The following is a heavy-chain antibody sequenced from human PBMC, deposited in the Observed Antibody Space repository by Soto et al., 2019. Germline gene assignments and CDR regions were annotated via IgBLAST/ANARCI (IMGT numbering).Heavy chain of an antibody. CDR3: ARDYDFWSGSNFDY. J-gene: IGHJ4*02. D-gene: IGHD3-3*01. V-gene: IGHV1-18*01. CDR1: GYTFTNYG. Sequence: ASVKVSCKASGYTFTNYGFSWVRQAPGQGLERKGWISTNNGDTKYAQNLQGRVTMTTDTSTTTAYMELRSLGSDDTAVYYCARDYDFWSGSNFDYWGQGTLVTVSS. CDR2: ISTNNGDT.